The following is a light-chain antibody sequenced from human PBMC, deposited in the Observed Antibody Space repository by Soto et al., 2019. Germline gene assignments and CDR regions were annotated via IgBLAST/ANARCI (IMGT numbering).Light chain of an antibody. CDR2: DLS. V-gene: IGKV3-11*01. CDR1: QRVRSY. J-gene: IGKJ2*01. CDR3: QQRSNWPMYT. Sequence: EIVLTQSPATLSLSPGERATLSCRASQRVRSYLAWYQQKPGQAPRLLIYDLSNRATGIPARFSGSGSGTDFTLTIISLEPEDFAVYYCQQRSNWPMYTFGQGTKLEIK.